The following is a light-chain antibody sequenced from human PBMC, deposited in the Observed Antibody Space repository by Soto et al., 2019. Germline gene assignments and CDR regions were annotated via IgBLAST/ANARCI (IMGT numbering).Light chain of an antibody. J-gene: IGLJ1*01. CDR1: GSNIGAHFD. Sequence: QSVLTQPPSVSGAPGQRGTISCTGSGSNIGAHFDVHWYQHLPGTAPKLLILGNTIRPSGVPDRFSGSKSGTSASLAITGLQAEDEADYYCQSYDSSLSGAYVFGTGTKLTVL. CDR3: QSYDSSLSGAYV. CDR2: GNT. V-gene: IGLV1-40*01.